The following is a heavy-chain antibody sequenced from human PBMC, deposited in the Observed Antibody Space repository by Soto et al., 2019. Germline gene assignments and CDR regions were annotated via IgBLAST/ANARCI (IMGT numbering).Heavy chain of an antibody. D-gene: IGHD6-6*01. CDR1: GFTFSSYG. CDR3: AKEQEILEYSSSSGQSRPIDS. J-gene: IGHJ4*02. CDR2: ISYDGSNK. V-gene: IGHV3-30*18. Sequence: QVQLVESGGGVVQPGRSLRLSCAASGFTFSSYGMHWVRQAPGKGLEWVAVISYDGSNKYYADSVKGRFTISRDNSKNTLYLQMNSLRAEDTSVYYCAKEQEILEYSSSSGQSRPIDSWGQGTLVTVSS.